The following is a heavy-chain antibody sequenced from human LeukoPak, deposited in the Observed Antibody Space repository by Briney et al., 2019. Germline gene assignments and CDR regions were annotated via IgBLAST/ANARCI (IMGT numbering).Heavy chain of an antibody. CDR1: GYSISSGYY. D-gene: IGHD2-2*02. Sequence: SETLSLTCTVSGYSISSGYYWGWIRQPPGKGLEWIGSIYHSGSTYYNPSLKSRVTISVDTSKNQFSLKLSSVTAADTAVYYCAGRPYCSSTSCYTSNWFDPWGQGTLVTVSS. CDR2: IYHSGST. V-gene: IGHV4-38-2*02. J-gene: IGHJ5*02. CDR3: AGRPYCSSTSCYTSNWFDP.